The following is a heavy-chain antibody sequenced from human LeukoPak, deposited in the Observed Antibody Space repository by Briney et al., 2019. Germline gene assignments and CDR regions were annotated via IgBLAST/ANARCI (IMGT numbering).Heavy chain of an antibody. J-gene: IGHJ6*02. Sequence: GGSLRLSCAASGFTFSSYGMHWVRQAPGKGLEWVAVISYDGSNKYYADSVKGRFTISRDNSKNTLYLQMNSLRAEDTAVYYCARDEDSWVMDVWGQGTTVTVSS. CDR2: ISYDGSNK. V-gene: IGHV3-30*03. CDR1: GFTFSSYG. D-gene: IGHD2-15*01. CDR3: ARDEDSWVMDV.